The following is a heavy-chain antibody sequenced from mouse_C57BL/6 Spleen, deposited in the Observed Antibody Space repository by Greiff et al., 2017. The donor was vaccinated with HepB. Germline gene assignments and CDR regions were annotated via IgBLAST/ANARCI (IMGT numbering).Heavy chain of an antibody. V-gene: IGHV1-15*01. D-gene: IGHD1-1*01. J-gene: IGHJ1*03. CDR3: TRWPYYYGSSYWYFDV. Sequence: VQLQESGAELVRPGASVTLSCKASGYTFTDYEMHWVKQTPVHGLEWIGAIDPETGGTDYNQKFKGKAILTADKSSSTAYMELRSLTSEDSAVYYCTRWPYYYGSSYWYFDVWGTGTTVTVSS. CDR2: IDPETGGT. CDR1: GYTFTDYE.